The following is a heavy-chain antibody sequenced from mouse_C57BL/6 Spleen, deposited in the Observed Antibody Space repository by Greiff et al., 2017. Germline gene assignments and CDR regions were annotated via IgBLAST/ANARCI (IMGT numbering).Heavy chain of an antibody. CDR1: GYTFTDYY. CDR2: INPYNGGT. D-gene: IGHD1-1*01. V-gene: IGHV1-19*01. Sequence: VQLKESGPVLVKPGASVKMSCKASGYTFTDYYMNWVKQSHGKSLEWIGVINPYNGGTSYNQKFKGKATLTVDKSSSTAYMELNSLTSEDSAVYYCARPYGSSYYWYFDVWGTGTTVTVSS. CDR3: ARPYGSSYYWYFDV. J-gene: IGHJ1*03.